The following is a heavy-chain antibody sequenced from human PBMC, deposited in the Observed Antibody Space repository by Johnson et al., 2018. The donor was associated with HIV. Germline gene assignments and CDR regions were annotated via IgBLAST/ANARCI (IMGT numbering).Heavy chain of an antibody. CDR1: GFTFDDYA. CDR2: ISWNSGSI. CDR3: AKDRYIKGASTGFDI. D-gene: IGHD1-26*01. Sequence: VQLVESGGGLVQPGRSLRLSCAASGFTFDDYAMHWVRQAPGKGLEWVSGISWNSGSIGYADSVKGRFTISRDNAKNSLYLQMNILRSEDTAVYYCAKDRYIKGASTGFDIWGQGTMVTVSS. V-gene: IGHV3-9*01. J-gene: IGHJ3*02.